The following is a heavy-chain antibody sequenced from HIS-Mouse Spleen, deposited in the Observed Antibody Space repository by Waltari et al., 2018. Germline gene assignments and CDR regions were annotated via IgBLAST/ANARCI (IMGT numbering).Heavy chain of an antibody. V-gene: IGHV1-58*02. D-gene: IGHD6-6*01. CDR1: GFTFTSSA. Sequence: QMQLVQSGPEVKKPGTSVKVSCNASGFTFTSSAMQWVRQARGQRLEWIGGTAVGSGTPTYAPEFQERVPITGAMSTSTAYMGLSSLRSEDTAVYYCAAVDRIAAPRGDAFDIWGQGTMVTVSS. CDR3: AAVDRIAAPRGDAFDI. J-gene: IGHJ3*02. CDR2: TAVGSGTP.